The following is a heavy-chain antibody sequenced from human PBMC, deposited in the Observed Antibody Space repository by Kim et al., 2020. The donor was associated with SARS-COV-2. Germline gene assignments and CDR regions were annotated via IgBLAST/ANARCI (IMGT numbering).Heavy chain of an antibody. D-gene: IGHD3-10*01. V-gene: IGHV3-49*04. J-gene: IGHJ6*02. CDR2: IRSKAYGGTT. CDR3: TRGLNLFGSESDYSYYYCIDV. CDR1: GFTFGDYA. Sequence: GGSLRLSCTASGFTFGDYAMSWVRQAPGKGLEWVGFIRSKAYGGTTEYAASVKGRFTISRDDSKSIAYLQMNSLKTEDTAVYYCTRGLNLFGSESDYSYYYCIDVWGQGTTVTVSS.